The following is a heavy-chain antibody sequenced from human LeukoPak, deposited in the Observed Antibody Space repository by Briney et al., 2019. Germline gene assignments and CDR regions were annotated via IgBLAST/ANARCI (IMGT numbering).Heavy chain of an antibody. CDR2: ISPNNGDT. Sequence: ASVKVSCKASGYTFTIYGISWVRQAPGQGLEWMGWISPNNGDTKYAQKLQGRVTMTTDTSTNTAYMELRSLTSDDTAVYFCARDGGREVATITPNSFDPWGQGTLVTVSS. D-gene: IGHD5-24*01. V-gene: IGHV1-18*01. CDR1: GYTFTIYG. J-gene: IGHJ5*02. CDR3: ARDGGREVATITPNSFDP.